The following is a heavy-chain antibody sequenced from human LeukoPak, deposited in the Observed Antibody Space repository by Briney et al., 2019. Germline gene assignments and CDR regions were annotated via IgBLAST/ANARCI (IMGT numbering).Heavy chain of an antibody. CDR3: ARDTELPAGYYYGMDV. J-gene: IGHJ6*02. D-gene: IGHD1-26*01. CDR2: IYYSGST. CDR1: GGSISSYY. Sequence: PSETLSLTCTVSGGSISSYYWCWIRQPPGKGLEWIGYIYYSGSTNYNPSLKSRVTISVDTSKNQFSLKLSSVTAADTAVYYCARDTELPAGYYYGMDVWGQGTTVTVSS. V-gene: IGHV4-59*01.